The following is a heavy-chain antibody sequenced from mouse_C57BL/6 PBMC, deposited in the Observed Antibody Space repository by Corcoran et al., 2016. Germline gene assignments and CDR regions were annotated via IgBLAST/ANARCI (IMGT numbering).Heavy chain of an antibody. CDR3: ARLGTTVVATNFDY. CDR1: GYAFSSYW. V-gene: IGHV1-80*01. CDR2: IYPGDGDT. Sequence: QVQLQQSGAELVKPGASVKISCKASGYAFSSYWMNWVKQRPGKGLEWIGQIYPGDGDTNYNGKFKGKATLTADKSSSTAYMQLSSLTSEDSAVYFCARLGTTVVATNFDYWGQGTTLTVSS. D-gene: IGHD1-1*01. J-gene: IGHJ2*01.